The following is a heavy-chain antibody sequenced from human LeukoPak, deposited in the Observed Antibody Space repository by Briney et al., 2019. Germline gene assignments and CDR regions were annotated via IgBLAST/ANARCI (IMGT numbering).Heavy chain of an antibody. CDR1: GFTFSNAW. J-gene: IGHJ3*02. CDR2: VYYTGST. V-gene: IGHV4-59*01. CDR3: ARAYYYGSGTFDI. D-gene: IGHD3-10*01. Sequence: GSLRLSCAASGFTFSNAWMSWVRQAPGKGLEWVGYVYYTGSTYYNPSLKSRVTILIDTSKNQFSLKLTSVTAADTAVYYCARAYYYGSGTFDIWGQGTMVTVSS.